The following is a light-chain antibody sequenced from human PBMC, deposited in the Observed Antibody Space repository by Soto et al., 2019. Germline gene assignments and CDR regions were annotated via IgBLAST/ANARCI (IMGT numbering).Light chain of an antibody. CDR2: RSS. CDR1: QSIAMF. CDR3: QQNYSPPLT. Sequence: DIQMTQSPSSLSASVGDTVIITCRASQSIAMFSSWYQQKPGKAPTLLIYRSSTLQNGVPSRFSGSGSGTYFTLTISSLQLEDFDTYYCQQNYSPPLTFGGGTKVEMK. J-gene: IGKJ4*01. V-gene: IGKV1-39*01.